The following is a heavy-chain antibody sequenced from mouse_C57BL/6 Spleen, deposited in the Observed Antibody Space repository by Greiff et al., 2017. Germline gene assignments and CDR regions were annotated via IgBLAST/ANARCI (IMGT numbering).Heavy chain of an antibody. Sequence: EVKLVESGGGLVQPGGSLKLSCAASGFTFSDYYMSWVRQTPEKRLEWVAYISNGGGSTYYPDTVKGRFTISRDNAKNTLYLQMSRLKSEDTAMYDCARVWDYDVGYFDVWGTGTTVTVSS. CDR1: GFTFSDYY. V-gene: IGHV5-12*01. CDR2: ISNGGGST. CDR3: ARVWDYDVGYFDV. D-gene: IGHD2-4*01. J-gene: IGHJ1*03.